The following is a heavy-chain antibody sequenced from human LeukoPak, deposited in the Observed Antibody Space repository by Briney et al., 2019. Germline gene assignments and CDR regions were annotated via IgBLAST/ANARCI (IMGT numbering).Heavy chain of an antibody. J-gene: IGHJ4*02. CDR2: IKSKTNGATT. CDR3: TTGLAGS. V-gene: IGHV3-15*01. D-gene: IGHD4-11*01. Sequence: GGSLRLSCAASGFTFSNYAMSWVRQAPGKGLEWVGRIKSKTNGATTDYAAPVKGRFTISRDDSKNTLYLQMNSLKTEDTAVYYCTTGLAGSWGQGTLVTVSS. CDR1: GFTFSNYA.